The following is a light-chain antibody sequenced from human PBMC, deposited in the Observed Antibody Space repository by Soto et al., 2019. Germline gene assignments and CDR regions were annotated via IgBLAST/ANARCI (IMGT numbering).Light chain of an antibody. CDR3: AAWDDSLNGYV. V-gene: IGLV1-44*01. CDR2: SND. Sequence: SLLTQSPSVSGAPGPRGTISCSGSSFNIGSNTVNWYQQLPGTAPKLLIYSNDQRPSGVPDRFSGSKSGTSASLAISGLQSEDEADYYCAAWDDSLNGYVFGSGTKVTVL. J-gene: IGLJ1*01. CDR1: SFNIGSNT.